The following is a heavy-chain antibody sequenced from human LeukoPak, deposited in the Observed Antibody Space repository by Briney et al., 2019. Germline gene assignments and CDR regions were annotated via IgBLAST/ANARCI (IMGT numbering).Heavy chain of an antibody. Sequence: PGGSLRLSCAASGFTFSSYAMSWVRQAPGKGLEWVSAISGSGGSTYYADSVKGRLTISRDNSKNTLYLQMNSLRAEDTAVYYCAKDQAPYYYDSSGYYCYFDYWGQGTLVTVSS. CDR2: ISGSGGST. CDR1: GFTFSSYA. D-gene: IGHD3-22*01. CDR3: AKDQAPYYYDSSGYYCYFDY. V-gene: IGHV3-23*01. J-gene: IGHJ4*02.